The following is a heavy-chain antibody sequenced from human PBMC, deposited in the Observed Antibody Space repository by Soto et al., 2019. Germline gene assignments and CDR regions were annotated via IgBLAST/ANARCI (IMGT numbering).Heavy chain of an antibody. CDR3: ARDPNSSGWPYYFDY. CDR2: ISYDGSNK. Sequence: SLRLSCAASGFTFSSYAMHWVRQAPGKGLEWVAVISYDGSNKYYADSVKGRFTISRDNSKNTLYLQMNSLRAEDTAVYYCARDPNSSGWPYYFDYWGQGTLVTVSS. J-gene: IGHJ4*02. D-gene: IGHD6-19*01. V-gene: IGHV3-30-3*01. CDR1: GFTFSSYA.